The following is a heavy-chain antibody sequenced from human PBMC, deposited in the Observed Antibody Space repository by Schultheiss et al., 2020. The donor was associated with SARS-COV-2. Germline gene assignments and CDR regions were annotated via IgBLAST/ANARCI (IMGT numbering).Heavy chain of an antibody. D-gene: IGHD2-15*01. CDR1: GYIFTSYS. V-gene: IGHV1-18*01. CDR2: ISAYNGHT. CDR3: ARDYGYCGEGTCYSDF. Sequence: ASVKVSCKTSGYIFTSYSFSCVRQAPGQGLEWMGWISAYNGHTSYAQKFQGRITMTTDTSARTAYMDLRSLRSDDTAVYYCARDYGYCGEGTCYSDFWGQGTLVTVSS. J-gene: IGHJ4*02.